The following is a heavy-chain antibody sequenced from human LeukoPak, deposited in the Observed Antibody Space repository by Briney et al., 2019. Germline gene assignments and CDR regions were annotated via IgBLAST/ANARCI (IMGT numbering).Heavy chain of an antibody. CDR1: GFTFSTYS. CDR2: IYNSGAKT. Sequence: GGSLRLSCAATGFTFSTYSMTWVRQGPGKGLEWVSSIYNSGAKTFYADSVKGRFTISRDNSKNTLYLQMNSLRVEDTAVYYCAKDVAPDSGWDLDYWGQGTLVTVSS. D-gene: IGHD6-19*01. V-gene: IGHV3-23*01. CDR3: AKDVAPDSGWDLDY. J-gene: IGHJ4*02.